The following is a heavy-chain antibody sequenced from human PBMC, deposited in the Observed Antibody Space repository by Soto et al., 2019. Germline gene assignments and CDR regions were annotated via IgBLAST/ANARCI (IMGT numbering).Heavy chain of an antibody. CDR3: ARDYGDYARIPYYGIDV. CDR1: GGTFSSYA. CDR2: IIPIFGTA. V-gene: IGHV1-69*12. J-gene: IGHJ6*02. Sequence: QVQLVQSGAEVKKPGSSVKVSCKASGGTFSSYAISWVRQAPGQGLEWMGGIIPIFGTANYAQKFQGRVTITADESTSTAYMELSSLRSEDTAVYYCARDYGDYARIPYYGIDVWGQGTTVTVSS. D-gene: IGHD4-17*01.